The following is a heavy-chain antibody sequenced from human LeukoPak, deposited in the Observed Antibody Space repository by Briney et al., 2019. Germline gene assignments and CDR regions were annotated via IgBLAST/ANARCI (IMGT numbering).Heavy chain of an antibody. J-gene: IGHJ4*02. CDR2: INPNSGGT. D-gene: IGHD6-19*01. CDR1: GYTFTGYY. V-gene: IGHV1-2*02. Sequence: GASVKVSCKASGYTFTGYYMHWVRQAPGQGLEWMGWINPNSGGTNYAQKFQGRVTMTRDTSISTAYMELSRLRSDDTAVYYCARDRRGSGWYGGFDYWGQGTLVTVSS. CDR3: ARDRRGSGWYGGFDY.